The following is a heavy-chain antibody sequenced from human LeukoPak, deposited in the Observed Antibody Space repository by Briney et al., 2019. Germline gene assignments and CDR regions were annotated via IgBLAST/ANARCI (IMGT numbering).Heavy chain of an antibody. J-gene: IGHJ3*02. Sequence: PGESLRLSCAASGFTFSVTWMSWGRQAPGRGLEWVGRFKSKAAGGTTDYAAPVAGRFTISGDDSKNMLYLQMNSLKTEDTAVYYCTRGAPQADVFDIWGQGTMVTVSS. CDR2: FKSKAAGGTT. CDR3: TRGAPQADVFDI. CDR1: GFTFSVTW. D-gene: IGHD1-26*01. V-gene: IGHV3-15*01.